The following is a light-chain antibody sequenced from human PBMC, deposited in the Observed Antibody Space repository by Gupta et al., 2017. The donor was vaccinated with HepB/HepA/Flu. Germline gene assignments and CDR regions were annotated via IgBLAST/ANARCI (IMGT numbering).Light chain of an antibody. Sequence: QSVLTPPPSASGTPGQSVTISCSASSSNIGSNTVNWYQHLPETAPKLLIYSNKKRPSGVPDRFSASKSGTSASLAISGLQSEDEADYYCAAWDDSLNGWVFGGGTKLTVL. CDR3: AAWDDSLNGWV. CDR1: SSNIGSNT. CDR2: SNK. J-gene: IGLJ3*02. V-gene: IGLV1-44*01.